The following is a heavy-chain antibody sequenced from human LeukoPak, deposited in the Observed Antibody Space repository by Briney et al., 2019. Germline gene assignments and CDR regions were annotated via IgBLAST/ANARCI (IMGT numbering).Heavy chain of an antibody. CDR1: GFTFSGSA. CDR2: IRNKANSYAT. J-gene: IGHJ4*02. CDR3: TRVSDSSGYSFDY. D-gene: IGHD3-22*01. Sequence: GGSLKLSCAASGFTFSGSAMHWVRQASGKGLEWVGRIRNKANSYATASAASAKGRFTISRDDSKNTAYLQMNSLKTEDTAVYYCTRVSDSSGYSFDYWGQGTLVTVSS. V-gene: IGHV3-73*01.